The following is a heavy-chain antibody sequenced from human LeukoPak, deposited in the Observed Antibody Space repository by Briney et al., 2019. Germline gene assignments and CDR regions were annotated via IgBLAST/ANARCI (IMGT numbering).Heavy chain of an antibody. CDR2: INSGGSST. Sequence: GGSLRLSCAASGFTFSSYWMHWVRQAPGKGLVWVSRINSGGSSTSYADSVKGRFTISRDNSKNTLYLQMNSLRAEDTAVYYCYSMIVVEIRVINDYWGQGTLVTVSS. D-gene: IGHD3-22*01. CDR3: YSMIVVEIRVINDY. V-gene: IGHV3-74*01. J-gene: IGHJ4*02. CDR1: GFTFSSYW.